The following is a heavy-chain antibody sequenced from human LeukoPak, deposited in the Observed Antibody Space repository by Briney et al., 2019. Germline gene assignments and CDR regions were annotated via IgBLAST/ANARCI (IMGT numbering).Heavy chain of an antibody. D-gene: IGHD3-22*01. CDR3: TTDWYYYDSSGFRKFDY. Sequence: GGSLRLSCAASGFTFSNAWMSWVRQAPGKGLEWVGRIKSKTDGGTTDYAAPVKGRFTISRDDSKNTLYLQMNSLKTEDTAVYYCTTDWYYYDSSGFRKFDYWGQGTLVTVSS. CDR1: GFTFSNAW. J-gene: IGHJ4*02. V-gene: IGHV3-15*01. CDR2: IKSKTDGGTT.